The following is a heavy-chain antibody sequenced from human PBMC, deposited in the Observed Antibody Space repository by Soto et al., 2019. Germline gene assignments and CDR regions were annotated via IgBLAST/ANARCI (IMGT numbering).Heavy chain of an antibody. D-gene: IGHD3-3*01. Sequence: RRLSCAASGFTFSSYAMSWVRQAPGKGLQWVSGISGSGGSTYYADSVKGRFTISRDNSKNTLYLQMNSLRAEDTAVYYCAKISKIFWRPAAFDIWGQGTMVTVSS. CDR3: AKISKIFWRPAAFDI. V-gene: IGHV3-23*01. J-gene: IGHJ3*02. CDR2: ISGSGGST. CDR1: GFTFSSYA.